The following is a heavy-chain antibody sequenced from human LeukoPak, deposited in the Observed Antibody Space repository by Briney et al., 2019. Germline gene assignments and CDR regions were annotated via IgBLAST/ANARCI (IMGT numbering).Heavy chain of an antibody. J-gene: IGHJ6*03. CDR1: GYTFTNYG. V-gene: IGHV1-18*01. CDR2: ISAYNSNK. CDR3: ARVLRYCSGGNCYSGGLGYMDV. D-gene: IGHD2-15*01. Sequence: ASVKVSCKASGYTFTNYGISWVRQAPGQGLEWMGWISAYNSNKDYAQKLQGRLTMTTDTSTSTAYMELRSLRSDDTAVYYCARVLRYCSGGNCYSGGLGYMDVWGKGTTVTISS.